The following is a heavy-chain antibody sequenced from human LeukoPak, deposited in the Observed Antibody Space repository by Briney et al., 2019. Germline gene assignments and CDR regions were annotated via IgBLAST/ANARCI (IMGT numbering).Heavy chain of an antibody. Sequence: SGPTLVKPTQTLTLTCNFSGFSLSTSEAGVGWIRQPPGKALEWLALIYWDDDKRYSPSLKNRLTITKDTSKNQVALTMTNMDPVDTATYYCAHRPRRGVPANYWGQGILVTVSS. CDR2: IYWDDDK. CDR3: AHRPRRGVPANY. D-gene: IGHD6-25*01. CDR1: GFSLSTSEAG. V-gene: IGHV2-5*02. J-gene: IGHJ4*02.